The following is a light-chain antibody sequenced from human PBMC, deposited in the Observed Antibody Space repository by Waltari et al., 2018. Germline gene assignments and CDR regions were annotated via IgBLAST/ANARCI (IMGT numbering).Light chain of an antibody. V-gene: IGKV2-28*01. Sequence: DIVMTQSPLSLPVTPGESASISCRSSQSLLYSNGYNYLDWYLQKPGQSPQLLIYLGSNRASGVPDRFSGSGSGTDFTLKISRVEAEDVGVYYCMQALQNPSYTFGQGTKLEIK. CDR2: LGS. CDR1: QSLLYSNGYNY. J-gene: IGKJ2*01. CDR3: MQALQNPSYT.